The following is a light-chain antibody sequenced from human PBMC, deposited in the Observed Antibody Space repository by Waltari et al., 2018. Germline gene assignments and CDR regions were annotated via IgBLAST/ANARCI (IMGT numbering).Light chain of an antibody. V-gene: IGLV2-14*03. CDR3: NSYTGSSSWV. J-gene: IGLJ3*02. CDR2: YVS. CDR1: ASAVACYNY. Sequence: QSALTQPASVSGSPGQSITISCTGTASAVACYNYVPGYQPHPGKAPKVIIYYVSERPSGVSNRFSGSNSGNTAYLTISGLQAEDEADYYCNSYTGSSSWVFGGGTKLTV.